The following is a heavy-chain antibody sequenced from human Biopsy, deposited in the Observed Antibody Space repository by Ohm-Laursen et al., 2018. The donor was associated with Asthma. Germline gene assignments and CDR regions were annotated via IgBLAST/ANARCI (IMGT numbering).Heavy chain of an antibody. CDR2: IRPHTGDT. V-gene: IGHV1-18*01. D-gene: IGHD5-12*01. J-gene: IGHJ6*02. CDR3: ARGYSGSDRIVYYYSGLEV. Sequence: VSSVKVSCKASGYTFTSTVYGISWVRQAPGQGLEWMGWIRPHTGDTNYAQMLRGRVTMTTDTSTSTAYMELSSLSSEDTAVYYCARGYSGSDRIVYYYSGLEVWGQGTTVTVSS. CDR1: GYTFTSTVYG.